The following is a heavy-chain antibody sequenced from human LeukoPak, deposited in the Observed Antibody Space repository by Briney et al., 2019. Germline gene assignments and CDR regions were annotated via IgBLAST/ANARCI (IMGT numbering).Heavy chain of an antibody. CDR2: INHSGST. D-gene: IGHD1-26*01. Sequence: SETLSLTCAVYGGSFSGYYWSWIRQPPGKGLEWIGEINHSGSTNYNPSLKSRVTISVDTSKNQFSLKLSSVTVADTAVYYCARGTGSYSHFDYWGQGTLVTVSS. CDR1: GGSFSGYY. V-gene: IGHV4-34*01. J-gene: IGHJ4*02. CDR3: ARGTGSYSHFDY.